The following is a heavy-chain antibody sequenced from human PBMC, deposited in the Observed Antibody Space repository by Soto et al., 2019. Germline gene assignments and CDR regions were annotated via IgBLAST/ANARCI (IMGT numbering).Heavy chain of an antibody. Sequence: GGSLRLSCTGSGFTPTTTPLSWVRQPPGKGLEWVTTISGTASRTYYVDSVKGRFFISRDNSKNTVTLQMNNLTVDDTAVYYCATSFRYFDNWGQGTRVTVSS. CDR3: ATSFRYFDN. CDR1: GFTPTTTP. J-gene: IGHJ4*02. CDR2: ISGTASRT. V-gene: IGHV3-23*01. D-gene: IGHD3-9*01.